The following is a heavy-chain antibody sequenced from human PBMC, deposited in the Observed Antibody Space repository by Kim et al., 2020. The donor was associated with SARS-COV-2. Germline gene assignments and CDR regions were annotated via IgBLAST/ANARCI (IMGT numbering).Heavy chain of an antibody. D-gene: IGHD5-12*01. J-gene: IGHJ1*01. CDR3: ATAVASSQYFHR. V-gene: IGHV3-23*01. Sequence: YNAHPVKGRLTITRDNSGKTLYLQMNSLRAEDTAVYFCATAVASSQYFHRWGQGTLVTVSS.